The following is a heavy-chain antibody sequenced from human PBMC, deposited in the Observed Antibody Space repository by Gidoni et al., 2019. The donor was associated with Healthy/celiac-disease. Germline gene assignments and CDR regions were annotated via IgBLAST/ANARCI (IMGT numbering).Heavy chain of an antibody. Sequence: QLQLQESGPGLVKPSETLSLTCTVSGGSISSSSYYWGWIRQPPGKGLEWIGSIYYSGSTYYNPSLKSRVTISVDTSKNQFSLKLSSVTAADTAVYYCASPTYYYDSSGYVFDYWGQGTLVTVSS. D-gene: IGHD3-22*01. CDR3: ASPTYYYDSSGYVFDY. CDR1: GGSISSSSYY. V-gene: IGHV4-39*01. CDR2: IYYSGST. J-gene: IGHJ4*02.